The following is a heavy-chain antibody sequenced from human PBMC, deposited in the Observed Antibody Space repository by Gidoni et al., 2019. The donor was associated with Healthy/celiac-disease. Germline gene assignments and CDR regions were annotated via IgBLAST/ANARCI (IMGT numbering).Heavy chain of an antibody. D-gene: IGHD3-3*01. V-gene: IGHV1-46*01. J-gene: IGHJ6*02. CDR1: GYTFTSYY. Sequence: QVQLVQSGAEVKKPGASVTVSCKASGYTFTSYYMHWGRQAPGQGLEWMGIINPSGGSTSYAQKFQGRVTMTRDTSTSTVYMELSSLRSEDTAVYYCARERCYDFWSGYCYYYYGMDVWGQGTTVTVSS. CDR3: ARERCYDFWSGYCYYYYGMDV. CDR2: INPSGGST.